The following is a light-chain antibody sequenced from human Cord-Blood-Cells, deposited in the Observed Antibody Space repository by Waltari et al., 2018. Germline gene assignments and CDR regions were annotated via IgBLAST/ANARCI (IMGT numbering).Light chain of an antibody. CDR1: QSVSSSY. J-gene: IGKJ4*01. CDR3: QQYGSAPLT. V-gene: IGKV3-20*01. CDR2: GSS. Sequence: EIVLTQSPGTLSLSPGERATLSCRAGQSVSSSYLAWYQQKPGQAPRLLICGSSSRATGIPDRFSVSGSETDFTLTSSSLGPEDFAVYYCQQYGSAPLTFGGGTKVEIK.